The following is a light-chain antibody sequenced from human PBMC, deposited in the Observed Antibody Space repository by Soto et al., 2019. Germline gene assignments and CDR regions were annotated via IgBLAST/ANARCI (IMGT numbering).Light chain of an antibody. CDR3: QKYNSAPRT. Sequence: DIQMTQSPSSLSASVGDRVTITCRASQGISNYLAWYQQKPGKVPKLLIYAASTLQSGVPSRFSGSGSGTEFTLTISGLQPADVATYYCQKYNSAPRTFGPGTKVDIK. CDR2: AAS. CDR1: QGISNY. V-gene: IGKV1-27*01. J-gene: IGKJ3*01.